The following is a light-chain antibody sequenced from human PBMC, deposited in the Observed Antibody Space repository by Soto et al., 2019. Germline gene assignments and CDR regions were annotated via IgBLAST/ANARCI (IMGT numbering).Light chain of an antibody. V-gene: IGKV3D-20*02. CDR3: QQRSNWPPT. CDR1: QTVSSSY. CDR2: DAS. J-gene: IGKJ5*01. Sequence: VLTQSPGTLSLSQGERATLSCRSSQTVSSSYLAWYQQKPGQAPRLLIYDASNRATGIPARFSGSGSGTDFTLTISSLEPEDFAVYYCQQRSNWPPTFGQGTRLEIK.